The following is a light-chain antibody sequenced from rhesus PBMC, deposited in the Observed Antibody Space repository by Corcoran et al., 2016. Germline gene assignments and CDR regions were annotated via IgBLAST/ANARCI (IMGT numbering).Light chain of an antibody. Sequence: DIQMTQSPSSLSASVGDRVTVTCRASQDIKKEWSWYQQKTGKAPTLLIYAASLLEAGVSSRLSGSGSLTDFTLTLNNLQPADFATYYCLQDYSTPLTFGGGTKVDIK. CDR3: LQDYSTPLT. CDR1: QDIKKE. CDR2: AAS. V-gene: IGKV1-94*01. J-gene: IGKJ4*01.